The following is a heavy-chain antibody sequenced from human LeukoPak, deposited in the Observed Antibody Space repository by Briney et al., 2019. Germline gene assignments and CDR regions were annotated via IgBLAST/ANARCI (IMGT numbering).Heavy chain of an antibody. D-gene: IGHD6-19*01. CDR1: GYTFTDYA. CDR3: ARGFGASSGWYVIDY. CDR2: INGGNGNT. J-gene: IGHJ4*02. V-gene: IGHV1-3*01. Sequence: ASVKVSCKASGYTFTDYAMHWVRQAPGQRLEWMGWINGGNGNTKYSQKFQGRVTITRDTSATTAYMELSRLRSEDTAVYYYARGFGASSGWYVIDYWGQGTLVTVSS.